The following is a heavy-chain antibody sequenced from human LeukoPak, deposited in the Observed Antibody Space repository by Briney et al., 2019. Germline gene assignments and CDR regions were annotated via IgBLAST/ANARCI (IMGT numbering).Heavy chain of an antibody. Sequence: SEALSLTCSVSGGSISSHYWTWVRQPPGKGMEGSGYIYHRGTNNYNPCLRSRGTMSAEKTKKKHSLKGRYVTAGDTAVYYCARGTIAVAGTPPGLYYHGMDVWGKGTTVTLSS. D-gene: IGHD6-19*01. CDR1: GGSISSHY. V-gene: IGHV4-59*11. CDR2: IYHRGTN. J-gene: IGHJ6*04. CDR3: ARGTIAVAGTPPGLYYHGMDV.